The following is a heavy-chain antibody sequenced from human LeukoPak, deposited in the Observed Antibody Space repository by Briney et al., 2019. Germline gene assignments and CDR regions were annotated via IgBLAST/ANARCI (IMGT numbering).Heavy chain of an antibody. Sequence: GASVKVSCKASGYTFTSYDINWVRQATGQGLEWMGWMNPNSGNTGYAQKFQGRVTMTRNTSISTAYMELSSLRSEDTAVYYCARAQQLNYYYYYYMDVWGKGTTVTVSS. D-gene: IGHD6-13*01. CDR1: GYTFTSYD. J-gene: IGHJ6*03. CDR2: MNPNSGNT. CDR3: ARAQQLNYYYYYYMDV. V-gene: IGHV1-8*01.